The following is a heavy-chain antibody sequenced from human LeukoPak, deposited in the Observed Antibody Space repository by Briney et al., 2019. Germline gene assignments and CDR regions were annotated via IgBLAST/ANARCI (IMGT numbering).Heavy chain of an antibody. V-gene: IGHV3-33*06. D-gene: IGHD4-17*01. CDR2: IWYDGSNK. J-gene: IGHJ4*02. CDR1: GFTFSSYG. CDR3: AKETTVRYFDY. Sequence: GGSLRLXCAASGFTFSSYGMHWVRQPPGKGLEWVAVIWYDGSNKYYADSVKGRFTISRDNSKNTLYLQMNSLRAEDTAVYYCAKETTVRYFDYWGQGTLVTVSS.